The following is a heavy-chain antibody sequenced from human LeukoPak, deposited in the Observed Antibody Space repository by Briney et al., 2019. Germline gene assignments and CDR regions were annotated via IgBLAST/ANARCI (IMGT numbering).Heavy chain of an antibody. D-gene: IGHD3-3*01. CDR2: ISYEGNNK. J-gene: IGHJ4*02. CDR3: ARWNNDFWSGYYSYFDY. V-gene: IGHV3-30*04. Sequence: GGSLRLSCAASGFTFSSYAVHWVRQAPGKGLELVAVISYEGNNKHYADSVKGQFTISRDNSKNTLYLQMNSLRAEHTAVYYCARWNNDFWSGYYSYFDYWGQGTLVTVPS. CDR1: GFTFSSYA.